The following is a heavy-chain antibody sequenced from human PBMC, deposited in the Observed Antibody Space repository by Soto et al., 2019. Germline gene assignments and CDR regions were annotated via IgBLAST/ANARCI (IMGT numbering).Heavy chain of an antibody. J-gene: IGHJ5*02. Sequence: QVQLQESGPGLVKPSQTLSLTCTVSGGSISSGGYYWSWIRQHPGKGLEWIGYIYYSGSTYYNPSLRSLVTKSGDTSKNQFSLKLSSVTAADTAVYYCAREGITMFRGVMGPPNWFDPWGQGTLVTVSS. CDR1: GGSISSGGYY. CDR2: IYYSGST. CDR3: AREGITMFRGVMGPPNWFDP. V-gene: IGHV4-31*01. D-gene: IGHD3-10*01.